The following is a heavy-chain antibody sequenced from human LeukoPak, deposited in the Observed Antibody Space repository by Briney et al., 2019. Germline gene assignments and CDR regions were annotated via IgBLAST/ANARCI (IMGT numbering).Heavy chain of an antibody. CDR1: GFPFSSHA. CDR3: ANEEVPNDY. CDR2: ICISADMT. J-gene: IGHJ4*02. V-gene: IGHV3-23*01. Sequence: GGSLRLSCEVSGFPFSSHAMSWVRQAPGRGLEWVSGICISADMTYYADSVQGRFIISRDNSKNTLYLQMDSLRVEDTAVYYCANEEVPNDYWGQGTLVTVSS. D-gene: IGHD4/OR15-4a*01.